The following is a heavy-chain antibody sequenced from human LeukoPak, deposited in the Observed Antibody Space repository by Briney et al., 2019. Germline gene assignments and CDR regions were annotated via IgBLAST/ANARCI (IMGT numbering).Heavy chain of an antibody. CDR3: AKSESGSGSTTYYYYMDV. V-gene: IGHV3-30*02. Sequence: GGSLRLSCAASGFTFSSYGMHWVRQAPGKGLEWVAFIRYDGSNKYYADSVKGRFTISRDNSKNTLYLQMNSLRAEDTAVYYCAKSESGSGSTTYYYYMDVWGKGTTVTVSS. CDR1: GFTFSSYG. CDR2: IRYDGSNK. J-gene: IGHJ6*03. D-gene: IGHD3-10*01.